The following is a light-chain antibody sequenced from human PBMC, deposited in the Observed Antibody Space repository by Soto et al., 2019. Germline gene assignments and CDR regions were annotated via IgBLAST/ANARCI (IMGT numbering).Light chain of an antibody. J-gene: IGKJ1*01. Sequence: DILMTQSPATLSASAGDRVTLSCRASQSVSSNLAWYQQKPGKAPRLLIYGASTRASGIPARFSGSASGTEFTLTISSLQSEDFAVYYCQQYNNWPWTFGQGTKVDIK. CDR2: GAS. CDR1: QSVSSN. CDR3: QQYNNWPWT. V-gene: IGKV3-15*01.